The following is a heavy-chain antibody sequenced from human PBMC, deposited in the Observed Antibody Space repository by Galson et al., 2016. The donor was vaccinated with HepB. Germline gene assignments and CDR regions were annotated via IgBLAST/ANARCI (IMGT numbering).Heavy chain of an antibody. V-gene: IGHV2-5*02. CDR2: IYWDDDK. J-gene: IGHJ4*02. Sequence: PALVKPTQTLTLTCTFSGFSLSTSGVGVGWIRQPPGKALEWLAVIYWDDDKYSSPSLKSRLTITEDTSKNQVVISMTNMDPVDTGTYYCAHTNYYASGNFYFDSWGQGTLVTVSS. D-gene: IGHD3-10*01. CDR3: AHTNYYASGNFYFDS. CDR1: GFSLSTSGVG.